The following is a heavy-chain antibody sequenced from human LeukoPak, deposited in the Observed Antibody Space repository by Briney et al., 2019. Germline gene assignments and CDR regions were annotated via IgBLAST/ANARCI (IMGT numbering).Heavy chain of an antibody. CDR3: AKGGAYYYDSSGFY. CDR2: ISGSGGST. CDR1: GFAFSSYA. D-gene: IGHD3-22*01. Sequence: HGGSLRLSCAASGFAFSSYAMSWVRQAPGKGLEWVSAISGSGGSTYYADSVKGRFTISRDNSKNTLYLQMNSLRAEDTAVYYCAKGGAYYYDSSGFYWGQGTLVTVSS. J-gene: IGHJ4*02. V-gene: IGHV3-23*01.